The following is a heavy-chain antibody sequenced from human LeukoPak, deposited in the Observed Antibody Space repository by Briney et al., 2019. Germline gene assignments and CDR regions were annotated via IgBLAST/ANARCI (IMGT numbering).Heavy chain of an antibody. Sequence: GGSLRLSCAASGFTFDDYAMHWVRQAPGKGLEWVSGISWNSGDIAYADSVKGRFTISRDNAKNSLYLQMNSLRAEDTAVYYCARAYYYYYGMDVWGQGTTVTVSS. CDR2: ISWNSGDI. V-gene: IGHV3-9*01. CDR1: GFTFDDYA. CDR3: ARAYYYYYGMDV. J-gene: IGHJ6*02.